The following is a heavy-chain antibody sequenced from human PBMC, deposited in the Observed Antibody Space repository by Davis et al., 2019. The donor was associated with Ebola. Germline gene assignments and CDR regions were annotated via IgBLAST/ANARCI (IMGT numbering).Heavy chain of an antibody. CDR3: ARVSPASTTLDY. D-gene: IGHD4-17*01. CDR2: MNPNSGNT. Sequence: ASVKVSCKASGYTFTSYDINWVRQATGQGLEWMGWMNPNSGNTGYAQKFQGRVTMTRNTSISTAYMELSRLRSDDTAVYYCARVSPASTTLDYWGQGTLVTVSS. J-gene: IGHJ4*02. V-gene: IGHV1-8*01. CDR1: GYTFTSYD.